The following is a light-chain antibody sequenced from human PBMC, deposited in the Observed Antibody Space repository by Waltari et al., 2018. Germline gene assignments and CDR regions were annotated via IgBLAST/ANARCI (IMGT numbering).Light chain of an antibody. V-gene: IGLV2-14*03. CDR1: SRYVGAFTF. J-gene: IGLJ1*01. Sequence: QSALTQPASVSGSPGQSLPIPCPGPSRYVGAFTFVCWYHQHPGKAPKFIIYDVSVRPSGVSNRFSGSKSGNTASLTISGLHTEDEADYYCGTSTTTRNHVFGTGTKVTVL. CDR2: DVS. CDR3: GTSTTTRNHV.